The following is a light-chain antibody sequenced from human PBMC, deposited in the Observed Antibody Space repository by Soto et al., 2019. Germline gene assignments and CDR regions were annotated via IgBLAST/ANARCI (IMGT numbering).Light chain of an antibody. CDR3: QQYDSYPWT. Sequence: DIQMTQSPSTLSASVGDIVTITCRASQTINRWLAWHQQKPGKAPKLLIYEASNLETGVPSRFGGSGSGTEFTLIISSLQPDDFATYYCQQYDSYPWTFGQGTKVDIK. J-gene: IGKJ1*01. CDR1: QTINRW. CDR2: EAS. V-gene: IGKV1-5*03.